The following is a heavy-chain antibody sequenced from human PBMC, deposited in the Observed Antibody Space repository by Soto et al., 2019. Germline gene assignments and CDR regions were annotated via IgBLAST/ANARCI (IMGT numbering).Heavy chain of an antibody. CDR3: AKDIWPIAVAGLAPDY. Sequence: GGSLRLSCAASGFTFSSYGMHWVRQAPGKGLEWVAVISYDGSNKYYADSVKGRFTISRDNSKNTLYLQMNSLRAEDTAVYYCAKDIWPIAVAGLAPDYWGQGTLVTVSS. CDR1: GFTFSSYG. J-gene: IGHJ4*02. CDR2: ISYDGSNK. D-gene: IGHD6-19*01. V-gene: IGHV3-30*18.